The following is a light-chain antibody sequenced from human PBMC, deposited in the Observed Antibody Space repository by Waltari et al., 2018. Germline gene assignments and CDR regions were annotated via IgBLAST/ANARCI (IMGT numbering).Light chain of an antibody. CDR1: TSDLVDSNY. V-gene: IGLV2-14*01. CDR3: FSYTTSSTWV. Sequence: QSALTQPASVSGSPGQSITISCTGATSDLVDSNYVSWYQQHPDQAPRFMIYEVRNRPSVFVKRFSGSKSGKAASLTISGLQAEVEADYYCFSYTTSSTWVFGGGTKLTVL. CDR2: EVR. J-gene: IGLJ3*02.